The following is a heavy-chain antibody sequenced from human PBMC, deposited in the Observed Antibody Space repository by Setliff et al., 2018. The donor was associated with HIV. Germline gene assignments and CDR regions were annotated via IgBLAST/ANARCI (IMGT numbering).Heavy chain of an antibody. J-gene: IGHJ5*01. CDR2: MHASRET. CDR3: ARHGRSYESGRWYNWFDS. D-gene: IGHD5-18*01. Sequence: SETLSLTCSVSGDSISSTYYTWIRQTPGKGLEWIGLMHASRETNYNPSLQSRVTISMDTSKNQFSLKMRSVTAADTALYFCARHGRSYESGRWYNWFDSWGQGTPVTVSS. V-gene: IGHV4-4*09. CDR1: GDSISSTY.